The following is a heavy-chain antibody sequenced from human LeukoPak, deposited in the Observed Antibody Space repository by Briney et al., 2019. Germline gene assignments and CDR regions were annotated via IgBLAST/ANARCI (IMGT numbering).Heavy chain of an antibody. D-gene: IGHD4-23*01. Sequence: SETLSLTCTVSGGSISSYYWSWIRQPPGKGLEWIGYIYYSGSTNYNPSLKSRVTISVDTSKNQFSLKLSSVTAEDTAVYYCATKWETTVVTPPVVAFDIWGQGTMVTVS. V-gene: IGHV4-59*01. CDR3: ATKWETTVVTPPVVAFDI. CDR2: IYYSGST. CDR1: GGSISSYY. J-gene: IGHJ3*02.